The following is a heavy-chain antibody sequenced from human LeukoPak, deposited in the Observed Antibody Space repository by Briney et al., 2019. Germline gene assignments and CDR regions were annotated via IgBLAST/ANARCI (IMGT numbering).Heavy chain of an antibody. V-gene: IGHV1-2*02. J-gene: IGHJ5*02. CDR3: AREHSWDANWFDP. CDR1: GYTFTGYY. D-gene: IGHD6-13*01. Sequence: ASVKVSCKASGYTFTGYYMHWVRQAPGQGLEWMAWINPNSGATNYAQKFQGRVTVTRDTSISTAYMELTRLRSDDTAVYYCAREHSWDANWFDPWGQGTLVTVSS. CDR2: INPNSGAT.